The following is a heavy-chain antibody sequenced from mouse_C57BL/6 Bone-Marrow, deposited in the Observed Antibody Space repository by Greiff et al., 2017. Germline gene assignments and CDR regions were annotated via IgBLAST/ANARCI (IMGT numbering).Heavy chain of an antibody. CDR2: IYPGDGDT. CDR3: YYDYDVGFAY. CDR1: GYAFSSSW. D-gene: IGHD2-4*01. V-gene: IGHV1-82*01. Sequence: VQLQQSGPELVKPGASVKISCKASGYAFSSSWMNWVKQRPGKGLEWIGRIYPGDGDTNYNGKFKGKATLTADKSSSTAYMQLSSLTSEDSAVYFCYYDYDVGFAYWGQGTLVTVSA. J-gene: IGHJ3*01.